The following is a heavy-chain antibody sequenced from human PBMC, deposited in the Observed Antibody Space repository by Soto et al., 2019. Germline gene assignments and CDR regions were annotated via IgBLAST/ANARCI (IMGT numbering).Heavy chain of an antibody. CDR3: AREMVRGVGSDY. V-gene: IGHV1-18*01. J-gene: IGHJ4*02. CDR2: ISTYNGNT. Sequence: QVQLVQSGAEVKKRGASVKVSCKASGYTFTSYGISWVRQAPGQGLEWMGWISTYNGNTKYAQKRQGRVTMTTDTSTRTAYMELRSLRSDDTAVFYCAREMVRGVGSDYWGQGTLVTVSS. CDR1: GYTFTSYG. D-gene: IGHD3-10*01.